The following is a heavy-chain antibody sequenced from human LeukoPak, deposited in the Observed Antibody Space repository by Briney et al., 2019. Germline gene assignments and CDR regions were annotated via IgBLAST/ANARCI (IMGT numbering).Heavy chain of an antibody. D-gene: IGHD5-18*01. CDR1: GYTFTGYY. CDR3: ATHGPNAMGLGY. V-gene: IGHV1-8*02. CDR2: MNPNSGNT. Sequence: ASVKVSCKASGYTFTGYYINWVRQAPGQGLEWLGWMNPNSGNTGYAQKFQGRVTMTRNTSISTAYMELSSLRSEDTAVYYCATHGPNAMGLGYWGQGTLVTVSS. J-gene: IGHJ4*02.